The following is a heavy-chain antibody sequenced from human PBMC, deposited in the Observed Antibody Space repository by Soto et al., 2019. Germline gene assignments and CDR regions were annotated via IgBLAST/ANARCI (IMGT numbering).Heavy chain of an antibody. D-gene: IGHD3-10*01. Sequence: EVQLVESGGGLVQPGGSLRLSCAASGFTFSSYEMNWVRQAPGKGLEWVSYISSSGSTIYYADSVKGRFTISRDNAKNSLYLQMNSLRAEDTAVYYCARASRLTYYYGSGSYSSYYYYGMDVW. CDR2: ISSSGSTI. V-gene: IGHV3-48*03. CDR3: ARASRLTYYYGSGSYSSYYYYGMDV. CDR1: GFTFSSYE. J-gene: IGHJ6*01.